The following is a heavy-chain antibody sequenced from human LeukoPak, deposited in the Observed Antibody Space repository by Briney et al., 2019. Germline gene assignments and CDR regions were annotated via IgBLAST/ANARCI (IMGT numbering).Heavy chain of an antibody. CDR3: VRLGYGGNPPIDY. CDR1: GFTVSSNY. D-gene: IGHD4-23*01. CDR2: IYGGGRT. V-gene: IGHV3-66*04. J-gene: IGHJ4*02. Sequence: GGSLRLSCAASGFTVSSNYMSWVRQAPGKGLEWVSVIYGGGRTYYADSVKGRFSISRDNSKNTLYLQMNSLRAEDTAVYYCVRLGYGGNPPIDYWGQGSLVTVSS.